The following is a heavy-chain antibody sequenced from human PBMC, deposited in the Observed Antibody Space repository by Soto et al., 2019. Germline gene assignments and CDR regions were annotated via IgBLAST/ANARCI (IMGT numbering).Heavy chain of an antibody. CDR1: GGSISSGDFY. V-gene: IGHV4-30-4*01. J-gene: IGHJ4*01. CDR2: IYYSGST. D-gene: IGHD4-17*01. Sequence: PSETLSLTCTVSGGSISSGDFYWSWIRQPPGKGLELIGNIYYSGSTYYNPSLRSRAIMSVDTSQNQFSLKLSSLTAADTAVYFCDWEDDFSDRFNYWGPRPLVTVSS. CDR3: DWEDDFSDRFNY.